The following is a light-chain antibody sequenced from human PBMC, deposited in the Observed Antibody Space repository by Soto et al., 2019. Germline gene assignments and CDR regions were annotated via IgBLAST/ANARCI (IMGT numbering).Light chain of an antibody. CDR2: SNN. V-gene: IGLV1-44*01. Sequence: QSVLTQPPSASGTPGQRVTISCSGSSSNIGSKTVNWYQQLPGTAPKILIYSNNQRPSGVPDRFSGSKSGTSASLAISGLQSGDGADYYCAAWDASLNVGVFGGGTK. CDR3: AAWDASLNVGV. J-gene: IGLJ3*02. CDR1: SSNIGSKT.